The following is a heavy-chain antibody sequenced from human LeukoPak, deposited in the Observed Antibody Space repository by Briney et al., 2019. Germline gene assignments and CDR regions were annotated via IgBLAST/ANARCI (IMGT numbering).Heavy chain of an antibody. Sequence: GGSLRLSCAASGFTFSSYWMSWVRQAPGKGLEWVSAISGSGGSTYYTDSVKGRFTISRDNSKNTLYLQMNSLRAEDTAVYYCAKEKGYCGGGTCYSESDYCGQGTLVTVSS. J-gene: IGHJ4*02. CDR3: AKEKGYCGGGTCYSESDY. D-gene: IGHD2-15*01. CDR1: GFTFSSYW. V-gene: IGHV3-23*01. CDR2: ISGSGGST.